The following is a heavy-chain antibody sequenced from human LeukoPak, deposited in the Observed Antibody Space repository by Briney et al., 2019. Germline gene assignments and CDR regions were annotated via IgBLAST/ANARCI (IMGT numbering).Heavy chain of an antibody. CDR3: ARRAYCSSTSCAFDY. CDR2: ISSSSSYI. V-gene: IGHV3-21*01. CDR1: GFTLSSYS. J-gene: IGHJ4*02. D-gene: IGHD2-2*01. Sequence: GGSLRLSCAASGFTLSSYSMNWVRQAPGKGLEWVSSISSSSSYIYYADSVKGRFTISRDNAKNSLYLQMNSLRAEDTAVYYCARRAYCSSTSCAFDYWGQGTLVTVSS.